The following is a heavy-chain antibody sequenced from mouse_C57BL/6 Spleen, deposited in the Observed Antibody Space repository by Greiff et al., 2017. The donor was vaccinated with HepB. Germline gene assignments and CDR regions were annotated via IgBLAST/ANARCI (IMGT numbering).Heavy chain of an antibody. Sequence: QVQLQQSGAELVKPGASVKISCKASGYAFSSYWMNWVKQRPGKGLEWIGQIYPGDGDTNYNGKFKGKATLTADKSSSTAYMQLSSLTSEDSAVYFCARDLYYYGSSSPDFDYWGQGTTLTVSS. J-gene: IGHJ2*01. CDR2: IYPGDGDT. CDR3: ARDLYYYGSSSPDFDY. D-gene: IGHD1-1*01. V-gene: IGHV1-80*01. CDR1: GYAFSSYW.